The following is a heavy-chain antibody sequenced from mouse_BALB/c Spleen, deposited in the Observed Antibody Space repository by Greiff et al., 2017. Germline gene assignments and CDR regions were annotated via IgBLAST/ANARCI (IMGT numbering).Heavy chain of an antibody. J-gene: IGHJ4*01. Sequence: EVQRVESGGGLVKPGGSLKLSCAASGFTFSDYYMYWVRQTPEKRLEWVATISDGGSYTYYPDSVKGRFTISRDNAKNNLYLQMSSLKSEDTAMYYCARGHWDDYAMDYWGQGTSVTVSS. CDR1: GFTFSDYY. D-gene: IGHD4-1*01. V-gene: IGHV5-4*02. CDR3: ARGHWDDYAMDY. CDR2: ISDGGSYT.